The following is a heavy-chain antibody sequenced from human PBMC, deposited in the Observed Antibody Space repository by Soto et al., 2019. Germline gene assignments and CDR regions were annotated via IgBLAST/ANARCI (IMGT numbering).Heavy chain of an antibody. J-gene: IGHJ3*02. Sequence: SVTASRKASGGTFSSYAITRVRQAPGQGLEWMGGIIPIFGTANYAQKFQGRVTITADKSTSTAYMELSSLRSEDTAVYYCARGGSYSLLGAFDIWGQGTMVTVSS. CDR1: GGTFSSYA. CDR3: ARGGSYSLLGAFDI. CDR2: IIPIFGTA. V-gene: IGHV1-69*06. D-gene: IGHD1-26*01.